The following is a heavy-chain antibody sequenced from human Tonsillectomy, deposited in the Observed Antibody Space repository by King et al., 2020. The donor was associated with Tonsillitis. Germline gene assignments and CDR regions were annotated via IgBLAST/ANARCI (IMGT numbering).Heavy chain of an antibody. J-gene: IGHJ4*02. CDR3: AKDIISAAGTIPAFWFDY. D-gene: IGHD6-13*01. Sequence: VQLVESGGGLVQPGGSLTLSCAASGFTFSSYAMSWVRQAPGKGLEWVSAISSSGDSTYYADSVKGRFTISRDNSKNTLYLQMNGLRAEDTAVYFCAKDIISAAGTIPAFWFDYWGQGTLVTVSS. CDR1: GFTFSSYA. CDR2: ISSSGDST. V-gene: IGHV3-23*04.